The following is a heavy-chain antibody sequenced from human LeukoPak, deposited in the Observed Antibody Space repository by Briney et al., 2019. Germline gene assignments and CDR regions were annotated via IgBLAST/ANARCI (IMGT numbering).Heavy chain of an antibody. V-gene: IGHV4-31*03. J-gene: IGHJ2*01. CDR1: GGSISNGGYY. Sequence: PSETLSLTCTVSGGSISNGGYYWSWIRQHPGTGLEWIGYIYYSGSTYYNPSLKSRVTISVDTSKNQFSLKLSSVTAADTAVYYCAREAVVVTPYRYFDLWGRGTLVTVSS. CDR2: IYYSGST. CDR3: AREAVVVTPYRYFDL. D-gene: IGHD3-22*01.